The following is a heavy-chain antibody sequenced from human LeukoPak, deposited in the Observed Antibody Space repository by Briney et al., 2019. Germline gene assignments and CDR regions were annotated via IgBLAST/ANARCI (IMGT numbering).Heavy chain of an antibody. Sequence: ASVKVSCKASGYTFTGYYMHWVRLAPGQGLEWMGWINPNSGGTNYAQKFQGRVTMTRDTSISTAYMELSRLRSDYTAVYYCARDPPRHGYSYGTTWGWGQGTLVTVSS. D-gene: IGHD5-18*01. J-gene: IGHJ4*02. CDR2: INPNSGGT. V-gene: IGHV1-2*02. CDR1: GYTFTGYY. CDR3: ARDPPRHGYSYGTTWG.